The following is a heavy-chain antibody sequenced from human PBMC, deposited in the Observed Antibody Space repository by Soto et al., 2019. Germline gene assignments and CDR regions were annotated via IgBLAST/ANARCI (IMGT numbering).Heavy chain of an antibody. J-gene: IGHJ4*02. CDR3: ARDLIAATGADY. CDR1: GYTFTSYG. V-gene: IGHV1-18*01. D-gene: IGHD6-13*01. Sequence: QVQLVQSGAEVKKPGASVKVSCKPSGYTFTSYGISWVRLAPGQGPEWMGWISTYNGNTNYAQKFQGRVTIATDTSTSTAYMELRSLRSDDTAVYYCARDLIAATGADYWGQGTLVTVSS. CDR2: ISTYNGNT.